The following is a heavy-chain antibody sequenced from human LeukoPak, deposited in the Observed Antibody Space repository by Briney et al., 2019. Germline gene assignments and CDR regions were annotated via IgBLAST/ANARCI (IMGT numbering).Heavy chain of an antibody. CDR3: AGDIGYDSSDTPFDY. Sequence: ASVKVSCKASGYTFTSYGISWVRQAPGQGLEWMGWISAYNGNTNYAQKLQGRVTMTTDTSTSTAYMELRSLRSDDTAVYYCAGDIGYDSSDTPFDYWGQGTLVTVSS. CDR1: GYTFTSYG. V-gene: IGHV1-18*01. CDR2: ISAYNGNT. D-gene: IGHD3-22*01. J-gene: IGHJ4*02.